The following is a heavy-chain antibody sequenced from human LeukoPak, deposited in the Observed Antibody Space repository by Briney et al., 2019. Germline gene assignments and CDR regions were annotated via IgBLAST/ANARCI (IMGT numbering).Heavy chain of an antibody. V-gene: IGHV1-2*02. J-gene: IGHJ5*02. CDR2: INPNSGGT. CDR1: GYTFTGYY. CDR3: ARADIAVAGNWFDP. D-gene: IGHD6-19*01. Sequence: ASVKVSCKASGYTFTGYYMHWVRQAPGRGLEWMGWINPNSGGTNYAQKFQGRVTMTRDTSISTAYMELSRLRSDDTAVYYCARADIAVAGNWFDPWGQGTLVTVSS.